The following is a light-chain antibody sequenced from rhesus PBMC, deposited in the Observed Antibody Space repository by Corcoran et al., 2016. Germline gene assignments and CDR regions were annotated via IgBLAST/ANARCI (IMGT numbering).Light chain of an antibody. CDR3: QQDNSNPLT. Sequence: DIQMSQSPSSLSASVGDRVTITCRASQGISSYLNWYQQKPGKAPKLLIIYAKPLASWVPPRFSGCGYRTDFTLTISSLQPEYFAAYSCQQDNSNPLTFGGGTKVELK. J-gene: IGKJ4*01. V-gene: IGKV1-32*02. CDR1: QGISSY. CDR2: YAK.